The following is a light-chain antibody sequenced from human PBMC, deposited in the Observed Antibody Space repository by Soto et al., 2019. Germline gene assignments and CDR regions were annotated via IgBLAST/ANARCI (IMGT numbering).Light chain of an antibody. J-gene: IGKJ4*01. CDR3: QQAGISQLT. Sequence: DIQMTQSPSSVSASVGDRVTITCRASQAIGDWLAWYQQKPGKAPNLLIYATSTLQSGVPSSFSGRGSETEFSLTISSLQPEDFATSYCQQAGISQLTFGGGTRVEI. CDR1: QAIGDW. CDR2: ATS. V-gene: IGKV1-12*01.